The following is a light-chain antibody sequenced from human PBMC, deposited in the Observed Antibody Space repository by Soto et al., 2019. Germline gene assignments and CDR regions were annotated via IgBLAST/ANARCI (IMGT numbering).Light chain of an antibody. Sequence: QSALTQPASVSGSPGQSITISCTGTSNDVGGYKYVSWYQQHPGRAPKLMIYDVTNRPSGVSNRFSGSKSGNTASLTISGLQDEDEADYYCSSYTRRSTLVFGGGTKLTVL. CDR3: SSYTRRSTLV. CDR1: SNDVGGYKY. J-gene: IGLJ2*01. CDR2: DVT. V-gene: IGLV2-14*01.